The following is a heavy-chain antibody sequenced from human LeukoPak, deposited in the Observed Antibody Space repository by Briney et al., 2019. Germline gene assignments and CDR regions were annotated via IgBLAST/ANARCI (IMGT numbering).Heavy chain of an antibody. CDR2: IYYSGST. CDR1: VGSIHSSSYY. V-gene: IGHV4-39*01. J-gene: IGHJ2*01. Sequence: SETLSLTCTVSVGSIHSSSYYWGWIRQPPGRGLEWIGSIYYSGSTYYNPSLKSRVTISVDTSKNQFSLKLSSVTAADTAVYYCARHEGDILTAEWYFDLWGRGTLVTVSS. D-gene: IGHD3-9*01. CDR3: ARHEGDILTAEWYFDL.